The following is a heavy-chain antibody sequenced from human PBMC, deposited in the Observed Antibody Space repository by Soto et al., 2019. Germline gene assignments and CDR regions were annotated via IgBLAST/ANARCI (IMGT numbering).Heavy chain of an antibody. V-gene: IGHV3-23*01. CDR3: RAFWSGYLTSLDY. CDR1: GFTFSSYA. CDR2: ISGSGGST. J-gene: IGHJ4*02. Sequence: GGSLRLSCAASGFTFSSYAMSWVRQAPGKGLEWVSAISGSGGSTYYADSVKGRFTISRDNSKNTLYLQMNSLRAEDTAVYYCRAFWSGYLTSLDYWGQGTLVTSPQ. D-gene: IGHD3-3*01.